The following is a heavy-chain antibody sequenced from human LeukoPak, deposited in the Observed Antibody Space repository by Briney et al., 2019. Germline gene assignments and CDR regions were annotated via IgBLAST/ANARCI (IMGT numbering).Heavy chain of an antibody. CDR1: GFTFGDYA. D-gene: IGHD1-26*01. V-gene: IGHV3-49*04. CDR3: TRGDGSGSY. J-gene: IGHJ4*02. CDR2: IRSKTSGGTT. Sequence: PRGSLRLSCTASGFTFGDYAMSWVRQAPGKGPDWIGFIRSKTSGGTTEYAASVKGRFTILRDDSKSIAYLQINSLKTEDTAVYYCTRGDGSGSYWGQGTLVTVSS.